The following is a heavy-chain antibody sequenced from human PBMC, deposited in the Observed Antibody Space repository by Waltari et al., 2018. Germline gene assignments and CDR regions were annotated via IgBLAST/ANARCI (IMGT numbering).Heavy chain of an antibody. J-gene: IGHJ1*01. CDR3: ATFNYYDKVEGGFQH. CDR2: IYPGDSDT. V-gene: IGHV5-51*01. D-gene: IGHD3-22*01. Sequence: GKGLEWMGIIYPGDSDTRYSPSFQGQVTISADKSISTAYLQWSSLKASDTAMYYCATFNYYDKVEGGFQHWGQGTLVTVSS.